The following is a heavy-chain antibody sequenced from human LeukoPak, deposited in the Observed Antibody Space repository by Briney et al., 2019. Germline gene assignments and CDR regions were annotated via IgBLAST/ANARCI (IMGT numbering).Heavy chain of an antibody. V-gene: IGHV3-33*08. Sequence: PGRSLRLACAASGFTFTNYGMQWVRQAPGKVLEWVAVIWYDGSNKYYADSVKGRFTTSRDNAKNTLYLQMNSLRVEDTALYYCARADSGYSSGQFDSWGQGTLVTVSS. CDR2: IWYDGSNK. CDR3: ARADSGYSSGQFDS. J-gene: IGHJ4*02. CDR1: GFTFTNYG. D-gene: IGHD6-19*01.